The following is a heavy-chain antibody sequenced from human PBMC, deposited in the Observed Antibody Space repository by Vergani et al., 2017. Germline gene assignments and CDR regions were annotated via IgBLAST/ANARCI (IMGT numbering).Heavy chain of an antibody. CDR2: VIPIFGTA. D-gene: IGHD3-3*01. V-gene: IGHV1-69*01. J-gene: IGHJ4*02. CDR1: GGTFSSYA. Sequence: QVQLVQSGAEVKKPGSSVKVSCKASGGTFSSYAISWVRQAPGQGLEWMGGVIPIFGTANYAQKFQGRVTITADESTSTAYMELSSLRSEDTAVYYCARELSNGSGHIRPFDYGGQGTLVTVSS. CDR3: ARELSNGSGHIRPFDY.